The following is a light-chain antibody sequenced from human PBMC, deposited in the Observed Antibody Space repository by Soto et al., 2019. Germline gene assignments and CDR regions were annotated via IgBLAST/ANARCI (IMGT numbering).Light chain of an antibody. CDR3: QQSYSTLYT. CDR1: QSVGSY. CDR2: GAS. V-gene: IGKV3-20*01. Sequence: EIVLTQSPGTLSLSPGERATLSCWASQSVGSYLAWYQQRPGQAPRLLIYGASSRVTGIPDRFSGSGSGTDFTLTISRLEPEDFAVYYCQQSYSTLYTFGQGTKLEIK. J-gene: IGKJ2*01.